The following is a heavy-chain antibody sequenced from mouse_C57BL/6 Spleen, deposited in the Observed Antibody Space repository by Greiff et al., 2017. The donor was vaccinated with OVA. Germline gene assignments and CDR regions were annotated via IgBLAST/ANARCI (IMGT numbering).Heavy chain of an antibody. J-gene: IGHJ3*01. D-gene: IGHD1-1*01. CDR2: ISYDGSN. CDR3: ARDYGSGCAY. CDR1: GYSITSGYY. Sequence: EVQLQESGPGLVKPSQSLSLTCSVTGYSITSGYYWNWIRQFPGNKLEWMGYISYDGSNNYNPSLKNRIAITRDTSKNQFFLKLNSVTTEDTATYYCARDYGSGCAYWGQGTLVTVSA. V-gene: IGHV3-6*01.